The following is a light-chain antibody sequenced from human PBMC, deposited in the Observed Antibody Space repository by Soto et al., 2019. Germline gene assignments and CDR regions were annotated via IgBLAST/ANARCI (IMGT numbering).Light chain of an antibody. V-gene: IGKV1-9*01. Sequence: IPLTQSPSSLSASVGDRVTITCRASQGISSYLAWYQQKPGKAPKLLIYAASTLQSGVPSRFNGSGSGTDFTLTISSLQPEDFATYYCQQLNSYPSFGPGTKVDIK. CDR1: QGISSY. CDR2: AAS. CDR3: QQLNSYPS. J-gene: IGKJ3*01.